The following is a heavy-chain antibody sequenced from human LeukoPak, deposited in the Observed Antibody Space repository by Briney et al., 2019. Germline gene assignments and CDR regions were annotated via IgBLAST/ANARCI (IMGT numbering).Heavy chain of an antibody. CDR3: ARDDSTITGTWVQFDY. CDR1: GGTFSSYA. D-gene: IGHD1-20*01. J-gene: IGHJ4*02. CDR2: ISAYSGDT. Sequence: GASVKVSCKASGGTFSSYAISWVRQAPGQGLEWMGWISAYSGDTNYPQKLQDRITMTTDTSTSTAYMELRSLRSDDTAVYYCARDDSTITGTWVQFDYWGQGTLVTVSS. V-gene: IGHV1-18*01.